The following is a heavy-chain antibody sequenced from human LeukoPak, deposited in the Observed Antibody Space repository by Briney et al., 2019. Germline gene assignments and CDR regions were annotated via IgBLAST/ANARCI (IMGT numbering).Heavy chain of an antibody. Sequence: PSETLSLTCAVSGGSISSGGYSWSWIRQPPGKGLEWIEYIYHSGSTYYNPSLKSRVTISVDRSKNQFSLKLSSVTAADTAVYYCARDNGVYDYVWGSYRYKGYFDYWGQGTLVTVSS. CDR3: ARDNGVYDYVWGSYRYKGYFDY. CDR2: IYHSGST. V-gene: IGHV4-30-2*01. CDR1: GGSISSGGYS. D-gene: IGHD3-16*02. J-gene: IGHJ4*02.